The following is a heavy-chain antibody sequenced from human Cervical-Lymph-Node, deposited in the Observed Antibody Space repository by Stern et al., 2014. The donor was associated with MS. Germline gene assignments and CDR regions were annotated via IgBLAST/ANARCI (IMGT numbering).Heavy chain of an antibody. CDR3: ARGSGDNWFGP. Sequence: VQLLQSGAEVKKPGSSVKVSCKSSGGISWVRQAPGQGLEWMGGVSPFVGTSNYAQKFQGRVTITADTSTNTTYLHLSRLTSADTAVYYCARGSGDNWFGPWGQGTLVTVSS. V-gene: IGHV1-69*06. D-gene: IGHD3-10*01. CDR1: GG. CDR2: VSPFVGTS. J-gene: IGHJ5*02.